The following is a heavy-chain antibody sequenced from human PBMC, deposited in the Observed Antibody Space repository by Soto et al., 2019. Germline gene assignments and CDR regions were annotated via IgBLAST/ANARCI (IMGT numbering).Heavy chain of an antibody. CDR1: GFTFSSYW. V-gene: IGHV3-74*03. CDR2: IDRAGSDT. D-gene: IGHD4-17*01. J-gene: IGHJ4*02. CDR3: ARATTTVTTRPTLGY. Sequence: EVQLVESGGGLIQPGGSLRLSCAASGFTFSSYWMPWVRQTPGKGLVWVSRIDRAGSDTAYADSVKGRFTISRDNAKNTLYLQKNSLRAEDTAVYYCARATTTVTTRPTLGYGGQGTLVTVSS.